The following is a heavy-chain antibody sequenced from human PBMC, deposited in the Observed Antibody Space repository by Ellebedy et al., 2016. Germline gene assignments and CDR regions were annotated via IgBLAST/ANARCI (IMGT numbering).Heavy chain of an antibody. J-gene: IGHJ3*02. CDR1: GFTFGDYA. Sequence: GESLKISXTASGFTFGDYAMSWFRQAPGKGLEWVGFIRSKAYGGTTEYAASVKGRFTISRDDSKSIAYLQMNSLKTEDTAVYYCTRDRGYYYDSSGYYSCAFDIWGQGTMVTVSS. D-gene: IGHD3-22*01. CDR3: TRDRGYYYDSSGYYSCAFDI. CDR2: IRSKAYGGTT. V-gene: IGHV3-49*03.